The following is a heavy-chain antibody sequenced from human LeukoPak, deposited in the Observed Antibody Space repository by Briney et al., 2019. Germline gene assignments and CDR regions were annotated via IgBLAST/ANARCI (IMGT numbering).Heavy chain of an antibody. V-gene: IGHV4-39*01. D-gene: IGHD2-2*01. CDR3: ARQLDCSSTSCYAYNWFDP. CDR2: IYYSGST. Sequence: PSETLSLTCTVSGGSISSSSYYWGWIRQPPGKGLEWIGSIYYSGSTYYNPSLKSRVTISVDTSKNQFSLKLSSVTAADTAVYYCARQLDCSSTSCYAYNWFDPWGQGTLVTVSS. CDR1: GGSISSSSYY. J-gene: IGHJ5*02.